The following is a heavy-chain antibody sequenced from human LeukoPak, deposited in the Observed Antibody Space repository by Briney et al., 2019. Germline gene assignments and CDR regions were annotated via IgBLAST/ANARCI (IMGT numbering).Heavy chain of an antibody. Sequence: SETLSLTCSVSGVSISTYSWSWLRQPPGKGLEWIASVQYTGSTTYNPSLRSRLTISADTSKSQVSLQLTSVTTADTAVYYCARVERNWSGYYAKVYYFDYWGQGTLVTVSS. CDR2: VQYTGST. D-gene: IGHD3-3*01. CDR3: ARVERNWSGYYAKVYYFDY. J-gene: IGHJ4*02. CDR1: GVSISTYS. V-gene: IGHV4-59*01.